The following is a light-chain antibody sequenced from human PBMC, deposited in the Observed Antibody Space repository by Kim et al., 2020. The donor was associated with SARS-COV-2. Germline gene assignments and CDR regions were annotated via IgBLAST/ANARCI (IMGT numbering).Light chain of an antibody. CDR1: QSLLHSNGYNY. CDR3: MQALQTAT. CDR2: LGS. V-gene: IGKV2-28*01. Sequence: DIVMTQSPLSLPVTPGEPASISCRSSQSLLHSNGYNYLDWYLQKPGQSPQLLIYLGSNRASGVPDRFSGSGSGTDFTLKISRVEAEDVGVDYCMQALQTATFCEGTRLEIK. J-gene: IGKJ5*01.